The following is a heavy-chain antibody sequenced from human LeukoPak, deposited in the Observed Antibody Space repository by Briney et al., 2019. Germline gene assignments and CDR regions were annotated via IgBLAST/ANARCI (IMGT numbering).Heavy chain of an antibody. CDR3: ARDRSLGTVWFGPKRYYYFDY. D-gene: IGHD3-10*01. V-gene: IGHV3-21*01. CDR1: GFTFSSYS. J-gene: IGHJ4*02. Sequence: GGSLRLSCAASGFTFSSYSMNWVRQAPGKGLERVSSISRSSSYIYYADSVKGRFTISRDNAKNSLYLQMNSLRAEDTAVYYCARDRSLGTVWFGPKRYYYFDYWGQGTLVTVSS. CDR2: ISRSSSYI.